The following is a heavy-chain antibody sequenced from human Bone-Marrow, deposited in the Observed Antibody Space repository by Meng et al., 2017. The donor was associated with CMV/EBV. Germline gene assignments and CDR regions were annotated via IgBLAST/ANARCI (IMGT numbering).Heavy chain of an antibody. D-gene: IGHD2-2*01. Sequence: GASLKISCAASGFTFSDYSMNWVRQAPGKGLEWVSSISSSGSYIYYADSVKGRFTISRDNAKNSLYLQMNSLRAEDTAVYYCAKSVRHYCSSTSCNDAFDIWGQGTMVTVSS. CDR3: AKSVRHYCSSTSCNDAFDI. V-gene: IGHV3-21*01. CDR2: ISSSGSYI. CDR1: GFTFSDYS. J-gene: IGHJ3*02.